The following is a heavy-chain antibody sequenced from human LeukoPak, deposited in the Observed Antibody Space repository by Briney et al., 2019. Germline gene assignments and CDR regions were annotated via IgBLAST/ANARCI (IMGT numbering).Heavy chain of an antibody. CDR2: INHSGST. V-gene: IGHV4-34*01. Sequence: PSEPRSPTCAAYGGPSSGYNWSWFRHPPGKGLEWIGEINHSGSTNYNPSLKSRVTISVDTSKNQFSLKLSSVTAADTAVYYCARAGVTTPVDYWGQGTLVTVSS. J-gene: IGHJ4*02. CDR1: GGPSSGYN. D-gene: IGHD4-17*01. CDR3: ARAGVTTPVDY.